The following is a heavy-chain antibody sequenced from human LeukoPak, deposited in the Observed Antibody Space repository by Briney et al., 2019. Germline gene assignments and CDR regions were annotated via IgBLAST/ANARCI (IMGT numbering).Heavy chain of an antibody. CDR3: ARGTGMATTNFDY. Sequence: SQTLSLTCTVSGGSISSGSYYWSWIRQPAGKGLEWIGRIYTSGSTNYNPSLKSRVTISVDTSKNQFSLKLSSVTAADTAVYYCARGTGMATTNFDYWGQGTLVTVSS. CDR1: GGSISSGSYY. J-gene: IGHJ4*02. D-gene: IGHD5-24*01. V-gene: IGHV4-61*02. CDR2: IYTSGST.